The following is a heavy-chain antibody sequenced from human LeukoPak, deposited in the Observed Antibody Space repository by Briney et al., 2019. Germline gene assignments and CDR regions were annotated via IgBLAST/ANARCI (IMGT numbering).Heavy chain of an antibody. Sequence: SETLSLTCTVSGGSFSSGSYYWSWIRQPPGKGLEWIGYIYYSGSTNYNPSLKSRVTISVDTSKNQFSLKLSSVTAADTAVYYCARDRVPLNYWGQGTLVTVSS. CDR2: IYYSGST. CDR3: ARDRVPLNY. CDR1: GGSFSSGSYY. J-gene: IGHJ4*02. V-gene: IGHV4-61*01. D-gene: IGHD3-10*01.